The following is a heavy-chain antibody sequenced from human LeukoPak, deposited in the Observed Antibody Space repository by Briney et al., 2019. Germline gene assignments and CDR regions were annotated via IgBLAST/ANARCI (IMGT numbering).Heavy chain of an antibody. Sequence: SETLSLTCTVSGGSISSYYWRWIRQPPGKGLGWIGYIYYSGSTNYNPSLKSRVTISVDTSKNQFSLKLSSVTAADTAVYYCAKRGVVIRVILVGFHKEAYYFDSWGQGALVTVSS. CDR1: GGSISSYY. CDR2: IYYSGST. V-gene: IGHV4-59*08. J-gene: IGHJ4*02. D-gene: IGHD3-22*01. CDR3: AKRGVVIRVILVGFHKEAYYFDS.